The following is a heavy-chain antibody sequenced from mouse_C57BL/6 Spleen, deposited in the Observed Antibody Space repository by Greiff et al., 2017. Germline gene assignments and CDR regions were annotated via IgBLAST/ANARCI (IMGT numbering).Heavy chain of an antibody. D-gene: IGHD1-1*01. J-gene: IGHJ1*03. Sequence: EVQLKESGAELVRPGASVKLSCTASGFNIKDYYMHWVKQRPEQGLEWIGRIDPEDGDTESAPKFQGKATMTADTSSNTAYLQLSSLTAEDTAVYYCTTFSTVGYFDVWGTGTTVTVSS. CDR1: GFNIKDYY. V-gene: IGHV14-1*01. CDR2: IDPEDGDT. CDR3: TTFSTVGYFDV.